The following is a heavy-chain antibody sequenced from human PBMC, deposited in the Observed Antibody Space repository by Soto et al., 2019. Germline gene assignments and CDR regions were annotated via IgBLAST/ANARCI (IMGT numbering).Heavy chain of an antibody. CDR1: GGSISSNDYY. D-gene: IGHD1-26*01. J-gene: IGHJ4*02. V-gene: IGHV4-31*03. CDR3: ARVPFGSYGVTYFDC. CDR2: IYYSGST. Sequence: TLSLTCSVSGGSISSNDYYWSWIRQHPGKGLEWIGYIYYSGSTYYNPSLKSRVTISVDTSKNQFSLKLSSVTAADTAVYYCARVPFGSYGVTYFDCWGQGTLVTVSS.